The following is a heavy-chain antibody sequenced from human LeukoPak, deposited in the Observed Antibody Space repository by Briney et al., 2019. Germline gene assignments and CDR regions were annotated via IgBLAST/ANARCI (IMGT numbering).Heavy chain of an antibody. CDR1: GFTFSSFA. J-gene: IGHJ6*03. CDR2: ISYDGSNK. V-gene: IGHV3-30*07. CDR3: SRDGAPSYNTGWVYMDV. D-gene: IGHD6-25*01. Sequence: GGSPRLSCAASGFTFSSFAMHRGRQAPGKGLERVADISYDGSNKYYEDSVKGRFTISRDNAKATLYLQMNSLRAEDKAVYYCSRDGAPSYNTGWVYMDVWGKGTTVTISS.